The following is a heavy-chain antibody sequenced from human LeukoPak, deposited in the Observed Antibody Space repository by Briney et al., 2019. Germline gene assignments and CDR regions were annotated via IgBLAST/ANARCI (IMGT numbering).Heavy chain of an antibody. J-gene: IGHJ4*02. CDR2: ISSSSSYI. CDR1: GFTFSSYS. Sequence: GGSLRLSCAASGFTFSSYSMNWVRQAPGKGLEWVSSISSSSSYIYYADSVKGRFTISRDNAKNSLYLQMNSLRAEDTAVYYCAKGQYGSGSYYTGGFDYWGQGTLVTVSS. D-gene: IGHD3-10*01. CDR3: AKGQYGSGSYYTGGFDY. V-gene: IGHV3-21*04.